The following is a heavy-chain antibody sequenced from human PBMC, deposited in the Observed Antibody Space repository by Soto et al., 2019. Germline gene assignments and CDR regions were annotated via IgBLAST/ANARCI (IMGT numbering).Heavy chain of an antibody. V-gene: IGHV3-48*02. CDR2: ISSSSSTI. CDR1: GFTFSSYS. D-gene: IGHD3-10*01. CDR3: ARDRGQPGYYYYYGMDV. J-gene: IGHJ6*02. Sequence: GGSLRLSCAASGFTFSSYSMNWVRQAPGKGLEWVSYISSSSSTIYYADSVKGRFTISRDNAKNSLYLQMNSLRDEDTAVYYCARDRGQPGYYYYYGMDVWGQGTTVTVSS.